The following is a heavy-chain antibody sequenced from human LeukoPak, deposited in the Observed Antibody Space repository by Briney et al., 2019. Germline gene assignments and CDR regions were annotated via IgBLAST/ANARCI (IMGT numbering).Heavy chain of an antibody. V-gene: IGHV3-23*01. CDR1: GFTFSSYA. D-gene: IGHD2-21*02. J-gene: IGHJ4*02. CDR3: AKDLPSAYCGGDCYSGTPDY. Sequence: GGSLRPSCAASGFTFSSYAMSWVRQAPGKGLEWVSAISGSGGSTYYADSVKGRFTISRDNSKNTLYLQMNSLRAEDTAVYYCAKDLPSAYCGGDCYSGTPDYWGQGTLVTVSS. CDR2: ISGSGGST.